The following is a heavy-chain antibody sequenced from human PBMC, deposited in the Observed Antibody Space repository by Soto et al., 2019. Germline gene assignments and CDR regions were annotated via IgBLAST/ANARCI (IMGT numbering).Heavy chain of an antibody. CDR3: ARTWRGVIRLPIDY. D-gene: IGHD3-10*01. Sequence: GGSLRLSCAASGFTFSDYYMSWIRQAPGKGLEWVSYISSSGSTIYYADSVEGRFTISRDNAKNSLYLQMNSLRAEDTAVYYCARTWRGVIRLPIDYWGQGTLVTVSS. CDR2: ISSSGSTI. J-gene: IGHJ4*02. CDR1: GFTFSDYY. V-gene: IGHV3-11*01.